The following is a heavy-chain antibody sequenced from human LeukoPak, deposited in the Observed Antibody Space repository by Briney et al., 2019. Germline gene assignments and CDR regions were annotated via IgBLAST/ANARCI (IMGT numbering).Heavy chain of an antibody. J-gene: IGHJ4*02. CDR1: GFTFGDHG. D-gene: IGHD3-10*01. Sequence: PGESLRLSCAASGFTFGDHGVSWVRQAPGKGLEWVSSITTTGGTSFYADSVKGWFTISRDNSDNMLYLILSSLRAGDTATYYCARRKYGSGYYLDYWGQGNTVTVSS. CDR3: ARRKYGSGYYLDY. V-gene: IGHV3-23*01. CDR2: ITTTGGTS.